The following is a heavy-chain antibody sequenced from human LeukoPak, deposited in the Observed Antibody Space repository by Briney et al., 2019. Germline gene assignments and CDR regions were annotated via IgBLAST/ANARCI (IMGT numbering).Heavy chain of an antibody. V-gene: IGHV1-58*02. D-gene: IGHD2-21*02. CDR2: IVVGSDNT. J-gene: IGHJ3*02. Sequence: SVKVSCKASGFTFTSSAMQWVRQARGQRLEWIGWIVVGSDNTNYAQKFQERVTITRDMSTSTAYMELSSLRSEDTAVYYCAADPLCGGDCYFDAFDIWGQGTMVTVSS. CDR3: AADPLCGGDCYFDAFDI. CDR1: GFTFTSSA.